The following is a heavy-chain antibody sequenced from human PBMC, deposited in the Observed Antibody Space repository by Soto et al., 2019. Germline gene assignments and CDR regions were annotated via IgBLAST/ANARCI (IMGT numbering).Heavy chain of an antibody. CDR1: GASISSTHW. V-gene: IGHV4-4*02. J-gene: IGHJ1*01. CDR2: IYHSGTT. Sequence: GTLSLTCAVSGASISSTHWWSWLRQPPGKGLEWIGEIYHSGTTDYNPSLKSRVTISVDKSKNQFSLKMSSVTAADTAVYYCARDLEYYYDGSGQIRYSQHWGQGTLVTVSS. D-gene: IGHD3-22*01. CDR3: ARDLEYYYDGSGQIRYSQH.